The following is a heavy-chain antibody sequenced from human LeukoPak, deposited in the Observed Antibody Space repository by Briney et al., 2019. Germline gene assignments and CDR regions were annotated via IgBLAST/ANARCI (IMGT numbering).Heavy chain of an antibody. CDR2: IYPGDSDT. CDR3: ARQAPDFYCSGGSCYSDY. CDR1: GYTFTNYW. D-gene: IGHD2-15*01. Sequence: GESLKISCKGSGYTFTNYWIGWVRQMPGKGLEWMGIIYPGDSDTRYSPSFQGQVTISADKSISTAYLQWSSLKASDTAMYYCARQAPDFYCSGGSCYSDYWGQGTLVTVSS. V-gene: IGHV5-51*01. J-gene: IGHJ4*02.